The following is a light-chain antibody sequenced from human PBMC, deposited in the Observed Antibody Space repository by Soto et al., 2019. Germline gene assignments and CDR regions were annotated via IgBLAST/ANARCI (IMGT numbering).Light chain of an antibody. CDR1: ISNIGTNS. J-gene: IGLJ1*01. CDR2: ADS. Sequence: QSVLTQPPSASGTPGQRVTISCSGDISNIGTNSVHWYQHLPGTAPKLVIYADSQRPSGVPDRFSGSKSGTSASLAISGLQSEDGADYLGAAWDDNLNGPLFGTGTKVTVL. V-gene: IGLV1-44*01. CDR3: AAWDDNLNGPL.